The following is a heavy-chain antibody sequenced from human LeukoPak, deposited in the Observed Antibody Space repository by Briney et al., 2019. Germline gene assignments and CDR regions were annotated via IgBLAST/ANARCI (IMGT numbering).Heavy chain of an antibody. CDR2: IIPIFGRT. CDR1: GGTFSSYA. Sequence: SVKVSCKASGGTFSSYAISWVRQAPGQGLEWMGGIIPIFGRTNNAQKFQGRVTLTADESTSTAYMELSSLRSEDTAVYYCARDLGSRDGYNPPNLFDDWGQGTLVTVSS. V-gene: IGHV1-69*13. J-gene: IGHJ4*02. D-gene: IGHD5-24*01. CDR3: ARDLGSRDGYNPPNLFDD.